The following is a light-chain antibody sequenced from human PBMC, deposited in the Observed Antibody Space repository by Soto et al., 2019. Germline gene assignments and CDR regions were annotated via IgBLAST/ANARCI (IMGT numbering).Light chain of an antibody. V-gene: IGLV2-14*01. CDR3: CSSAPESTYV. CDR2: EVS. Sequence: QSVLTQPASVSGSPGQSITISCTGTSSDVGAYNYISWYQQYPGTAPKIMIYEVSNRPSGVSHRFSGSKSGNTASLTISGLQADDEADYFCCSSAPESTYVFGTGTKVTVL. J-gene: IGLJ1*01. CDR1: SSDVGAYNY.